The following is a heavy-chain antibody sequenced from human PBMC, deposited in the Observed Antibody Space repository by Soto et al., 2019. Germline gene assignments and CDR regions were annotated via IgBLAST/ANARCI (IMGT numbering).Heavy chain of an antibody. CDR2: ISAYNGNT. CDR3: ARFHMTTVTYDYYYGMDV. J-gene: IGHJ6*02. V-gene: IGHV1-18*01. CDR1: GYTFTSYG. Sequence: QVQLVQSGAAVKKPGASVKVSCKASGYTFTSYGISWVRQAPGQGLEWMGWISAYNGNTNYAQKLQGRVTMTTDTSPSTAYMELRSLRSDDTAVYYCARFHMTTVTYDYYYGMDVWGQGTTVTVSS. D-gene: IGHD4-17*01.